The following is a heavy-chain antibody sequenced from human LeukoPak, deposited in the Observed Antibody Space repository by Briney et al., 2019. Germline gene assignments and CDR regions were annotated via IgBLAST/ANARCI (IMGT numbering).Heavy chain of an antibody. V-gene: IGHV3-23*01. D-gene: IGHD2-2*01. CDR1: GFTFSTYV. J-gene: IGHJ4*02. CDR2: ISGSGGNT. Sequence: PGGSLRLSCAASGFTFSTYVMSWVRQAPGKGLEWVSGISGSGGNTYYADSVKGRSTISRDNAKNKLYLQMNSLRAEDTAVYYCAKEAPHCSSTSCYVEFWGQGTLVTVSS. CDR3: AKEAPHCSSTSCYVEF.